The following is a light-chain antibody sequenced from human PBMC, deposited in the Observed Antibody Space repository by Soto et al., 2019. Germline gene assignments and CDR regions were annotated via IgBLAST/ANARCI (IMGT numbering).Light chain of an antibody. V-gene: IGLV2-14*01. J-gene: IGLJ1*01. CDR2: NVS. CDR3: TSYTSSSTYV. Sequence: QSVLPQPASVSGSPGQSITISCTGTSSDVGGHNSVSWYQQHPGKAPKLMIYNVSNRPSGVSNRFSGSKSGNTASLTISGLLAEDEADYYCTSYTSSSTYVFGAGTKATVL. CDR1: SSDVGGHNS.